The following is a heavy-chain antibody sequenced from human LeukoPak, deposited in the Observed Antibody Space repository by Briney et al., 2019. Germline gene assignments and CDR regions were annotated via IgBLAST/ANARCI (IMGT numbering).Heavy chain of an antibody. CDR3: ARDGGYSYGYGMDV. J-gene: IGHJ6*04. CDR2: ISSSSSYI. D-gene: IGHD5-18*01. V-gene: IGHV3-21*01. Sequence: GGSLRLSCAASGFTFSSYSMNWVRQAPGKGLEWVSSISSSSSYIYYAGSVKGRFTISRDNAKNSLYLQMNSLRAEDTAVYYCARDGGYSYGYGMDVWGKGTTVTVSS. CDR1: GFTFSSYS.